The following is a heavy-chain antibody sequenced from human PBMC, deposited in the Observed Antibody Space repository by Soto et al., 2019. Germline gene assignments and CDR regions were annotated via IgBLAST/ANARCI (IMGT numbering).Heavy chain of an antibody. J-gene: IGHJ6*02. V-gene: IGHV5-51*01. CDR3: ARGYSSSWTQYYYYYGMDV. CDR1: GYSSTSYW. Sequence: GEALKSSCKGSGYSSTSYWIGWVRQMPGKGLEWMGIIYPGDSDTRYSPSFQGQVTISADKSISTAYLQWSSLKASDTAMYYCARGYSSSWTQYYYYYGMDVWGQGTTVTVSS. CDR2: IYPGDSDT. D-gene: IGHD6-13*01.